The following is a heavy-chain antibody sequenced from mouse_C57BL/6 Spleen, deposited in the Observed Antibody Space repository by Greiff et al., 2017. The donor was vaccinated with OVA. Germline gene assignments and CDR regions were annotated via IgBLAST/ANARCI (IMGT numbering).Heavy chain of an antibody. J-gene: IGHJ4*01. CDR1: GFTFSSYA. CDR2: ISSGGDYI. V-gene: IGHV5-9-1*02. Sequence: EVQLVESGEGLVKPGGSLKLSCAASGFTFSSYAMSWVRQTPEKRLEWVAYISSGGDYIYYADTVKGRFTISRDNARNTLYLQMSSLKSEDTAMYYCTRDPYYYGSSYGAMDYWGQGTSVTVSS. D-gene: IGHD1-1*01. CDR3: TRDPYYYGSSYGAMDY.